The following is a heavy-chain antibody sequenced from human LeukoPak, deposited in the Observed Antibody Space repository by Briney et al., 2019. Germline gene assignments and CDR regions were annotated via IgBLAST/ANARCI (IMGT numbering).Heavy chain of an antibody. Sequence: GGSLRLSCAASGLTFSNDWMSWVRQAPGKGLEWVGRIKSKTDGGTTDYAAPVKGRFTISRDDSKNTLYLQMNSLKTEDAAVYYCTTCTVTTLDYGMDVWGQGTTVTVSS. V-gene: IGHV3-15*01. CDR2: IKSKTDGGTT. CDR1: GLTFSNDW. CDR3: TTCTVTTLDYGMDV. D-gene: IGHD4-17*01. J-gene: IGHJ6*02.